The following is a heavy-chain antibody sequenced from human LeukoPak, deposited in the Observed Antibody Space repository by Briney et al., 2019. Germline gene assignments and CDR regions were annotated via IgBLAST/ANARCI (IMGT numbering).Heavy chain of an antibody. J-gene: IGHJ4*02. Sequence: GSLRLSCVASGLTVSNHWMSWVRQAPGKGLVWVSHVNNDGSATSYADSVKGRFTISRDSAKNTVYLHMNSLRVEDTAVYYCTSFFETNWGQGTLVTVSS. CDR1: GLTVSNHW. D-gene: IGHD2/OR15-2a*01. CDR3: TSFFETN. CDR2: VNNDGSAT. V-gene: IGHV3-74*01.